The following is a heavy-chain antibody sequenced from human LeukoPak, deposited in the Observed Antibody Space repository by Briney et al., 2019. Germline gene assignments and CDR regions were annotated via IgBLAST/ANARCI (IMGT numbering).Heavy chain of an antibody. CDR2: ISSSSSTI. J-gene: IGHJ6*02. V-gene: IGHV3-48*04. CDR1: GFTFSSYS. CDR3: ARDGRYSSGWYYYYYGMDV. D-gene: IGHD6-19*01. Sequence: GGSLRLSCAASGFTFSSYSMNWVRQAPGKGREWVSYISSSSSTIYYADSVKGRFTISRDNAKNSLYLQMNSLRAEDTAVYYCARDGRYSSGWYYYYYGMDVWGQGTTVTVSS.